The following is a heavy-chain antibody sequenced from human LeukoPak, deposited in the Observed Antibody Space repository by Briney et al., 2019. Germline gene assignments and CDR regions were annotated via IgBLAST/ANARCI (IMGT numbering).Heavy chain of an antibody. Sequence: GGSLRLSCVASGFTFSSYSMNWVRQAPGKGLEWVSYISSGSSSIYYADSVKGRFTVSRDNSKNTLYLQMNSLRAEDTAVYYCARTPGSSWYRYFDLWGRGTLVTVSS. V-gene: IGHV3-48*01. D-gene: IGHD6-13*01. CDR2: ISSGSSSI. CDR1: GFTFSSYS. J-gene: IGHJ2*01. CDR3: ARTPGSSWYRYFDL.